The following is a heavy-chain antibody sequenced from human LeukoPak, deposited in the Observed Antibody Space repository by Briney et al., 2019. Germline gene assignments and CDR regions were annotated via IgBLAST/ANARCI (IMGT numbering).Heavy chain of an antibody. CDR3: ARGPGYYGSGSYRCFDY. V-gene: IGHV4-34*01. CDR2: INHSGST. CDR1: GGSLSGYY. D-gene: IGHD3-10*01. J-gene: IGHJ4*02. Sequence: PSETLSLTCAVYGGSLSGYYWSWIRQPPGKGLEWIGEINHSGSTNYNPSLKSRVTTSVDTSKNQFSLKLSPVTAADTAVYYCARGPGYYGSGSYRCFDYWGQGTLVTVSS.